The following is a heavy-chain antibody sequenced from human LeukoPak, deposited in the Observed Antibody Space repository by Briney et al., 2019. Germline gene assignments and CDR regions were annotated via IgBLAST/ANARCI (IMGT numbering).Heavy chain of an antibody. V-gene: IGHV3-66*01. CDR1: GFTVSSNY. D-gene: IGHD4-17*01. J-gene: IGHJ4*02. CDR3: ARGLLTTVTPFGY. CDR2: IYSGGST. Sequence: GGSLRLSCAASGFTVSSNYMSWVRQAPGKGLEWVSVIYSGGSTYYADSVKGRFTISRDNSKNTLYLQMNSLRAEDTAVYYCARGLLTTVTPFGYWGQGTLVTVSS.